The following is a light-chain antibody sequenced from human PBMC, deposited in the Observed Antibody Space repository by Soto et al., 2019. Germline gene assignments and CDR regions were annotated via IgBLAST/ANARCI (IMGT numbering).Light chain of an antibody. V-gene: IGKV3-20*01. CDR1: QSVSATY. CDR2: AAS. J-gene: IGKJ4*01. Sequence: EFVLTQSPGTLSLSPGERATLSCRASQSVSATYLAWYQQKPGQAPRLLIYAASSRATGVPDRFSSSGSGTDFTLTISRLEPEDFAVYYCQHYVTSPLTFGGGTKVEIK. CDR3: QHYVTSPLT.